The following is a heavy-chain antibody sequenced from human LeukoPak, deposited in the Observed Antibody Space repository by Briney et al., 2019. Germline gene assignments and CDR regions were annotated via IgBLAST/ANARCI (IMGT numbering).Heavy chain of an antibody. CDR2: ISSSRTT. V-gene: IGHV3-48*01. D-gene: IGHD1-26*01. J-gene: IGHJ4*02. CDR3: AKGGAYSTFEF. Sequence: GGSLRLSCAASGFPFSSYSMNWVRQAPGEGLEWVSYISSSRTTSYADSVKGRFTISRDNSKNTLYMQLNSLRVEDTAVYYCAKGGAYSTFEFWGQGTLVTVSS. CDR1: GFPFSSYS.